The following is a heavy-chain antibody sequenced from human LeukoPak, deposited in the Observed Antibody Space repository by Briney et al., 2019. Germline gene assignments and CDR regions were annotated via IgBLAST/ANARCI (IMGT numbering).Heavy chain of an antibody. J-gene: IGHJ6*03. V-gene: IGHV4-38-2*02. CDR3: TRDLHNYYYFYIDV. CDR2: INPSGIT. CDR1: GYSISSGYY. Sequence: SETLSLTCTVSGYSISSGYYWGWIRQSPGRGLEWIGEINPSGITNYNPSLKSRVTMSLDTSKNHFSLRLNSVTAADTAVYYCTRDLHNYYYFYIDVWGKGTTVTVSS.